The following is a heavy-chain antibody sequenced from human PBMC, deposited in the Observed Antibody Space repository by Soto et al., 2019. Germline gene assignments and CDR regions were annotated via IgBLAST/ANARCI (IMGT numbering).Heavy chain of an antibody. CDR3: ARHLPYCGGDCYSLGY. D-gene: IGHD2-21*02. Sequence: QVQLQESGPGLVKPSETLSLTCTVSGGSISSYYWSWIRQPPGKGLEWIGYIYYSASTNYSPSLKSRLTISLDTSKNQFSLNLSSVTAADTAVYYCARHLPYCGGDCYSLGYWGQGTLVTVSS. CDR1: GGSISSYY. CDR2: IYYSAST. V-gene: IGHV4-59*08. J-gene: IGHJ4*02.